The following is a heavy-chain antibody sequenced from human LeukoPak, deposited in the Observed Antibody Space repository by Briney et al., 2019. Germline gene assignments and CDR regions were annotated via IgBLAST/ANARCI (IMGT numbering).Heavy chain of an antibody. CDR2: ISGSGGST. J-gene: IGHJ4*02. CDR3: AKDAYGSGSYLGT. V-gene: IGHV3-23*01. Sequence: PGGSLRLSCAASGFTFSSYAMSWVRQAPGKGLEWVSDISGSGGSTYYAASVKGRFTISRDNSKNTLYLQMNSLRAEDTAVYYCAKDAYGSGSYLGTWGQGTLVTVSS. D-gene: IGHD3-10*01. CDR1: GFTFSSYA.